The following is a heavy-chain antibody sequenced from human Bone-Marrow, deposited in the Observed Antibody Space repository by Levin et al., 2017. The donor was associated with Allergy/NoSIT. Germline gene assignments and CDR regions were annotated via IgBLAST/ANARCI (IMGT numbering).Heavy chain of an antibody. CDR2: SRNKANSYTT. D-gene: IGHD2-2*01. J-gene: IGHJ4*02. CDR3: AREGVVPAAVFDY. Sequence: AGESLKISCAVSGFTFSDHYMDWVRQAPGKGLEWVGRSRNKANSYTTEYAASVKGRFTISRDDSKKSLYLQMNSLKIEDTAVYYCAREGVVPAAVFDYWGQGTLVTVSS. V-gene: IGHV3-72*01. CDR1: GFTFSDHY.